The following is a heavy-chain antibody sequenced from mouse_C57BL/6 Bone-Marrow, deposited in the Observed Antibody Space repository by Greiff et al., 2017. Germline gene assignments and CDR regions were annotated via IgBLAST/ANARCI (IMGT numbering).Heavy chain of an antibody. CDR3: ARSKNWDSWFAY. Sequence: VQLPQSGAELVRPGTSVKVSCKASGYAFTNYLIEWVKQRPGQGLEWIGVINPGSGGTNYNEKFKGKATLTADKSSSTAYMQLSSLTSEDSAVYFCARSKNWDSWFAYWGQGALVTVSA. CDR2: INPGSGGT. V-gene: IGHV1-54*01. J-gene: IGHJ3*01. CDR1: GYAFTNYL. D-gene: IGHD4-1*01.